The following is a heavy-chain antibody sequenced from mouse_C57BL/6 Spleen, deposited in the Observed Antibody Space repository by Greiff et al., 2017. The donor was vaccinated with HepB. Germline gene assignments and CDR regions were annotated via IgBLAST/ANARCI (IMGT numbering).Heavy chain of an antibody. D-gene: IGHD1-1*01. CDR2: IYPRSGNT. V-gene: IGHV1-81*01. CDR3: ARTYYYGSSYVKAMDY. CDR1: GYTFTSYG. Sequence: QVQLKQSGAELARPGASVKLSCKASGYTFTSYGISWVKQRTGQGLEWIGEIYPRSGNTYYNEKFKGKATLTADKSSSTAYMELRSLTSEDSAVYFCARTYYYGSSYVKAMDYWGQGTSVTVSS. J-gene: IGHJ4*01.